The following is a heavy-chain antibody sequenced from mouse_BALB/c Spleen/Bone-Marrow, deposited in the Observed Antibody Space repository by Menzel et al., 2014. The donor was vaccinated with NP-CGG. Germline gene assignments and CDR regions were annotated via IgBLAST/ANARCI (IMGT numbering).Heavy chain of an antibody. CDR2: IWRGGTT. CDR1: GNAENKQG. J-gene: IGHJ3*01. CDR3: AKGHYGSSPFAY. V-gene: IGHV2-5-1*01. Sequence: VKLVESGPSLVQPSQSLSITCTVSGNAENKQGKKWERQAPGKGRERLGVIWRGGTTDYNAAFMSRLSITKDNSKSQVFFVVAGLQADDTAIYYCAKGHYGSSPFAYWGQGTPVTVSA. D-gene: IGHD1-1*01.